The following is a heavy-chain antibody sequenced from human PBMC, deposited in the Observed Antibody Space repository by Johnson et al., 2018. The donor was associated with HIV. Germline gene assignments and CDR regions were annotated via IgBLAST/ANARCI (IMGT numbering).Heavy chain of an antibody. J-gene: IGHJ3*02. V-gene: IGHV3-11*04. CDR1: GFTFSDYY. D-gene: IGHD6-13*01. Sequence: QVQLVESGGGLVKPGGSLRLSCAASGFTFSDYYMSWIRQAPGKGLEWVSYISSSGSTIYYADSVKGRVTVSRDNSKNTLYLQMNSLRPEDTAGYYCARGGIAAAGDAFDIWGQGTMVTVSS. CDR3: ARGGIAAAGDAFDI. CDR2: ISSSGSTI.